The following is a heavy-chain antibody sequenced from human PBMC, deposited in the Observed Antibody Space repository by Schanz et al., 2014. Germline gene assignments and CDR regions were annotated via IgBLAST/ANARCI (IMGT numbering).Heavy chain of an antibody. D-gene: IGHD1-26*01. Sequence: QVQLVESGGGVVQPGRSLRLSCAASGFTFSSYAVHWVRQAPDKGLVWVAVTSSDGSLKYYADSVKGRFTISRDNSKNTMYLQMNSLRAEDTAVYYCVKDLQRELLRDDHYYGMDVWGQGTTVTVSS. CDR1: GFTFSSYA. CDR3: VKDLQRELLRDDHYYGMDV. J-gene: IGHJ6*02. CDR2: TSSDGSLK. V-gene: IGHV3-30*04.